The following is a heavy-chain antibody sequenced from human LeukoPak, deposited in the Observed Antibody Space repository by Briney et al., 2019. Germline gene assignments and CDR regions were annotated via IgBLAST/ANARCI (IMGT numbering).Heavy chain of an antibody. V-gene: IGHV5-51*01. J-gene: IGHJ5*02. D-gene: IGHD2-21*02. CDR2: IYPGDSDT. CDR1: GYSFTSYW. Sequence: GESLKISCKGSGYSFTSYWIGWVRQMPGKGLEWMGIIYPGDSDTRYSPSFQGQVTISADKSISTAYLQWSSLKASDTAMYYCARVGMRASCGGDCYSNWFDPWGQGTLVTVSS. CDR3: ARVGMRASCGGDCYSNWFDP.